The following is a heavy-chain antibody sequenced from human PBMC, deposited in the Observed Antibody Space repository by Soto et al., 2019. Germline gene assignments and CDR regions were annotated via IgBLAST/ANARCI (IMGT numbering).Heavy chain of an antibody. CDR3: ARDRADSSSWYGTDY. V-gene: IGHV1-2*02. J-gene: IGHJ4*02. CDR1: GYTFTGYY. D-gene: IGHD6-13*01. Sequence: ASVKVSCKASGYTFTGYYMHWVRQAPGQGLVWMGWINPNSGGTNYAQKFQGRVTMTRDTSISTAYMELSRLRSDDTAVYYCARDRADSSSWYGTDYWGQGTLVTVSS. CDR2: INPNSGGT.